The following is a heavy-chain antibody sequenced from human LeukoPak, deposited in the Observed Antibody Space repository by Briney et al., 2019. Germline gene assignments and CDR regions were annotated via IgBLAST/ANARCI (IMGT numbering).Heavy chain of an antibody. D-gene: IGHD5-18*01. V-gene: IGHV4-39*01. Sequence: SETLSLTCTVSGGSIRSSSYYWGWIRQPPGKGLEWIGSIFYTENTYYNPSLESRVIISVDTSKNLFSLKLNSVTAADTAIYYCARQGDAATGGFDSWGQGTLVTVSS. CDR2: IFYTENT. CDR3: ARQGDAATGGFDS. CDR1: GGSIRSSSYY. J-gene: IGHJ4*02.